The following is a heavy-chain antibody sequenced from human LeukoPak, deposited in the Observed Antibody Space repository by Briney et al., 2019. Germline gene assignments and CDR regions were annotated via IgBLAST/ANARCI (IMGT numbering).Heavy chain of an antibody. J-gene: IGHJ3*02. Sequence: GGSLRLSCAASGFTFSSYAVSWVRQAPGKGLEWVSAISGSGGSTYYADSVKGRFTISRDNSKNTLYLQMNSLRAEDTAVYYCAKDLVYDYGDYGRAFDIWGQGTMVTVSS. CDR1: GFTFSSYA. CDR3: AKDLVYDYGDYGRAFDI. V-gene: IGHV3-23*01. CDR2: ISGSGGST. D-gene: IGHD4-17*01.